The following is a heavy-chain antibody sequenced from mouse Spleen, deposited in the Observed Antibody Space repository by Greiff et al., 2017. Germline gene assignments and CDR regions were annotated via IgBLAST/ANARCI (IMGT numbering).Heavy chain of an antibody. J-gene: IGHJ3*01. CDR1: GFTFSSYA. D-gene: IGHD1-1*01. CDR2: ISDGGSYT. CDR3: ARDRFYYYGSSQAWFAY. Sequence: EVHLVESGGGLVKPGGSLKLSCAASGFTFSSYAMSWVRQTPEKRLEWVATISDGGSYTYYPDNVKGRFTISRDNSKNNLYLQMSHLKSEDTAMYYCARDRFYYYGSSQAWFAYWGQGTLVTVSA. V-gene: IGHV5-4*01.